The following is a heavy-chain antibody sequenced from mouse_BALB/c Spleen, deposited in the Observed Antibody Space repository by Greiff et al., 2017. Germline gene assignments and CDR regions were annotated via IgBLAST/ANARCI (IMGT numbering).Heavy chain of an antibody. Sequence: VQLQQSGAELARPGASVKMSCKASGYTFTSYTMHWVKQRPGQGLEWIGYINPSSGYTNYNQKFKDKATLTADKSSSTAYMELSSLTSEDSAVYYCTRKANWVYFDYWGQGTTLTVSS. CDR3: TRKANWVYFDY. V-gene: IGHV1-4*01. J-gene: IGHJ2*01. CDR1: GYTFTSYT. D-gene: IGHD4-1*01. CDR2: INPSSGYT.